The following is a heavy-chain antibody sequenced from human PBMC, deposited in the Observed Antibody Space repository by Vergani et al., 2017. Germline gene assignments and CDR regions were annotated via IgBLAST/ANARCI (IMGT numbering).Heavy chain of an antibody. CDR3: ARRRYYYDSSGYYSVYFDY. CDR1: GGSISSYY. J-gene: IGHJ4*02. D-gene: IGHD3-22*01. CDR2: IYYSGST. V-gene: IGHV4-59*05. Sequence: QVQLQESGPGLVKPSETLSLTCTVSGGSISSYYWSWIRQPPGKGLEWIGSIYYSGSTYYNPSLKSRVTISVDTSKNQFSLKLSSVTAADTAVYYCARRRYYYDSSGYYSVYFDYWGQGTLVTVSS.